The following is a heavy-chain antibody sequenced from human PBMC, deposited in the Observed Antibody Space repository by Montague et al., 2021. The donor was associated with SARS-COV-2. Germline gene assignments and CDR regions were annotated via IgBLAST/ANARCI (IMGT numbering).Heavy chain of an antibody. CDR1: GGSFSGYC. J-gene: IGHJ4*02. Sequence: SETLSLTCAVYGGSFSGYCWSWIRQPPGKGLEWIGEINHTGSSNYNPSFKSRVIMSVDTSKNQFSLKLSSVTAADTAVYYCARAIQSQPLVVVIAIPRPFYYVDHWGQGTLVTVSS. CDR3: ARAIQSQPLVVVIAIPRPFYYVDH. CDR2: INHTGSS. D-gene: IGHD2-21*01. V-gene: IGHV4-34*01.